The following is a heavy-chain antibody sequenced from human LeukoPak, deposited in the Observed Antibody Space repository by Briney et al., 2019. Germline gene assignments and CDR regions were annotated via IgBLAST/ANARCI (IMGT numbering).Heavy chain of an antibody. CDR3: AKSGEVLRTTYYGMDV. J-gene: IGHJ6*02. D-gene: IGHD2/OR15-2a*01. V-gene: IGHV3-23*01. Sequence: GGSLRLSCAASGFTFSSYAMTWVRQAPGGGLEWISAISGSTNTPYYADSVKGRFTISRDNSKNTLYLQMISLRADDTTVYYCAKSGEVLRTTYYGMDVWGQGTTVTVSS. CDR2: ISGSTNTP. CDR1: GFTFSSYA.